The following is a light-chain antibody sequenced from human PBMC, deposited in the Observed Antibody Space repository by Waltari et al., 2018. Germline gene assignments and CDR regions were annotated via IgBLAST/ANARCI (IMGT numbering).Light chain of an antibody. CDR2: AAS. V-gene: IGKV1-27*01. Sequence: DIQMTQSPSSLSASVGDRVTITCRASQGISNSLAWYQQKPGKVPKLLIYAASTLQLGVPSRFSSSGSGTDFSLTISSLQPEDVATYYCQKYNSAPYFGQGTRLEIK. CDR1: QGISNS. J-gene: IGKJ5*01. CDR3: QKYNSAPY.